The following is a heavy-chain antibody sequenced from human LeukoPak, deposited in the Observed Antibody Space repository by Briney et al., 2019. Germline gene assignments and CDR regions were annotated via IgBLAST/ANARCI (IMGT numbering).Heavy chain of an antibody. CDR3: ARSHPDAFDI. CDR1: GFTFSSYS. J-gene: IGHJ3*02. Sequence: GGSLRLSCAASGFTFSSYSMNWVRQAPGKGLEWVSSISSSSYIYYADSVKGRFTISRDNAKNSLYLQMNSLRAEDTAAYYCARSHPDAFDIWGQGTMVTVSS. CDR2: ISSSSYI. V-gene: IGHV3-21*01.